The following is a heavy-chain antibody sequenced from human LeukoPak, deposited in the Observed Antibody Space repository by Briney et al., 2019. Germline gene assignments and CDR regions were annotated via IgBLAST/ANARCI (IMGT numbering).Heavy chain of an antibody. J-gene: IGHJ4*02. CDR1: GFTFTNYA. V-gene: IGHV3-23*01. CDR3: ARDTYGDGFDY. Sequence: GGSLRLSCAASGFTFTNYAMTWVRQAPGKGREWVSGISVSGGSTYYADSVKGRFTISRDTSKNTLYLQMNSLRAEDTAVYYCARDTYGDGFDYWGQGTLVTVSS. CDR2: ISVSGGST. D-gene: IGHD4-17*01.